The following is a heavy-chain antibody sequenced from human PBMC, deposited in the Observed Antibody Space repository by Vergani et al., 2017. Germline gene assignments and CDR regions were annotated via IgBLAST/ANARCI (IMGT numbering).Heavy chain of an antibody. V-gene: IGHV1-46*03. J-gene: IGHJ4*02. Sequence: QVQLVQSGAEVKKPGASVKVSCKASGYTFTSYYMHWVRPAPGQGLEWMGIINPSGGSTSYAQKFQGRVTMTRDTSTSTVYMELSSLRAEDTAVYYCANSGYYFPFGEWGQGTLVTVSS. CDR3: ANSGYYFPFGE. CDR1: GYTFTSYY. CDR2: INPSGGST. D-gene: IGHD3-22*01.